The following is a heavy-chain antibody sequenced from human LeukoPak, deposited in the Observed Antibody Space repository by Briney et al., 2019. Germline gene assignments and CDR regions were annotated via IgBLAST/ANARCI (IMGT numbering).Heavy chain of an antibody. D-gene: IGHD3-22*01. CDR1: GFTFSSYA. CDR2: ISGSGGST. J-gene: IGHJ4*02. V-gene: IGHV3-23*01. Sequence: GGSLRLSCAASGFTFSSYAMSWVRQAPGKGLEWVSAISGSGGSTYYADSVKGRFTISRDNSKNTLYLQMNSLRAEDTAVYYCAKVLNYYDSSGRNAYFDYWGQGTLVTVSS. CDR3: AKVLNYYDSSGRNAYFDY.